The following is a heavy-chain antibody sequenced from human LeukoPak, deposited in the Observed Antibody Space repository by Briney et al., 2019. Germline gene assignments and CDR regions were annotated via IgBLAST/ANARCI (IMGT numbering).Heavy chain of an antibody. CDR3: ADWLLGNDAFDI. CDR2: IYYSGST. J-gene: IGHJ3*02. D-gene: IGHD3-9*01. CDR1: GGSISSYY. Sequence: SEALSLTCTVSGGSISSYYWSWIRQPPGKGLEWIGYIYYSGSTNYNPSLKSRVTISVDTSKNQFSLKLSSVTAADTAVYYCADWLLGNDAFDIWGQGTMVTVSS. V-gene: IGHV4-59*12.